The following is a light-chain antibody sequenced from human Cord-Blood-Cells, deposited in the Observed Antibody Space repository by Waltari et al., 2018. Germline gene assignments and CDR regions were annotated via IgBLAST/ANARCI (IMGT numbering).Light chain of an antibody. CDR1: QGISSY. Sequence: IQLTQSPSSLSASVGYRVTITCRASQGISSYLAWYQQKPGKAPKLLIYAASTLQSGVPARFSSSGSGTDVTLTISSLQPEDFATYYCQQLNSYPPLTFGGGTKVEIK. J-gene: IGKJ4*01. CDR2: AAS. V-gene: IGKV1-9*01. CDR3: QQLNSYPPLT.